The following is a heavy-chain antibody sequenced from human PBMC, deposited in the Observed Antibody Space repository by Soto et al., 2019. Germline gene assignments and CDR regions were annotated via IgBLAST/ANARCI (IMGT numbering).Heavy chain of an antibody. CDR1: GDSLSSGGHY. V-gene: IGHV4-31*02. CDR3: ARVDHRGYFAILTDY. D-gene: IGHD3-9*01. J-gene: IGHJ4*02. CDR2: IYDSVNT. Sequence: SETRSRTWTVSGDSLSSGGHYWRWIRQHPGKGLEWIGHIYDSVNTYYSPSLRSRVTISADMSKNQFSLNLRSVTAADTAVYYCARVDHRGYFAILTDYWGQGTLVTVSS.